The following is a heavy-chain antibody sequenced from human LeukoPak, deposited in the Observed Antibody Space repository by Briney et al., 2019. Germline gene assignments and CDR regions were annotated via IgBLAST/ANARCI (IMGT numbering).Heavy chain of an antibody. D-gene: IGHD1-1*01. CDR2: GYPGDSDT. CDR3: ARQAKDPTYYSFAMDV. CDR1: GYSFTSYW. J-gene: IGHJ6*02. V-gene: IGHV5-51*01. Sequence: GESLKISCKGSGYSFTSYWIGWVRRMPGKGLEWMGIGYPGDSDTRYSPSFQGQVTISADKSVSTAYLQWTSLKASDTAMYYCARQAKDPTYYSFAMDVWGQGTTVTVSS.